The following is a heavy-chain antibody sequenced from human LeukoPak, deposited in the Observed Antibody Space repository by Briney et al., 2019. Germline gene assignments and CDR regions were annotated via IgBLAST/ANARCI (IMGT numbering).Heavy chain of an antibody. CDR2: SSSSSYI. V-gene: IGHV3-21*01. J-gene: IGHJ4*02. CDR3: AREREDYDILTGYYKVFDY. D-gene: IGHD3-9*01. CDR1: GFTFSSYS. Sequence: GGSLRLSCAASGFTFSSYSMNWVRQAPGKGLEWVSSSSSSSYIYYADSVKGRFTISRDNAKNSLYLQMNSLRAEDTAVYYCAREREDYDILTGYYKVFDYWGQGTLVTVSS.